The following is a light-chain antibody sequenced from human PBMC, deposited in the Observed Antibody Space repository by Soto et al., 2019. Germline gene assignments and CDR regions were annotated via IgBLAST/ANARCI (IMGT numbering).Light chain of an antibody. Sequence: EIVLTQSPATLSLSPGSRATLSCRASQSVSSNYLAWYQQKPGQAPRVLIYGASSRTTGIPDRFSGSGSGTDFTLTISRLEPEDFAVYYCQQYHNSPRTFGQGTKVDIK. CDR3: QQYHNSPRT. J-gene: IGKJ1*01. CDR2: GAS. CDR1: QSVSSNY. V-gene: IGKV3-20*01.